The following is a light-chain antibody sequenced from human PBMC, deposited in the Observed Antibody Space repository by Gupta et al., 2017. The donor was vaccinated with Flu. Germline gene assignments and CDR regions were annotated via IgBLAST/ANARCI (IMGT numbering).Light chain of an antibody. CDR3: QQYNNWFWT. CDR1: QSVSSN. Sequence: GERATLSCRASQSVSSNLAWYQQKPGQAPRLLIYGASTRATGIPARFSGSGSGTEFTLTISSLQSEDFAVYYCQQYNNWFWTFGQGTKVEIK. V-gene: IGKV3-15*01. CDR2: GAS. J-gene: IGKJ1*01.